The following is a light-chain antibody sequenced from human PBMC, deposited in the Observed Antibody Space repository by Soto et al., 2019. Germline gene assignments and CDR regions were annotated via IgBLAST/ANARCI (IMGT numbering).Light chain of an antibody. Sequence: QSALTQPASVSGSPGQSITISCTGTEVVAHRFVSWYQQVPGTAPKLLIYEVIKRPSGISPRFSGSKAGNTASLTISGLQADDEADYFCSTYTSASTSFGGGTKLTVL. CDR3: STYTSASTS. V-gene: IGLV2-14*01. CDR2: EVI. J-gene: IGLJ2*01. CDR1: EVVAHRF.